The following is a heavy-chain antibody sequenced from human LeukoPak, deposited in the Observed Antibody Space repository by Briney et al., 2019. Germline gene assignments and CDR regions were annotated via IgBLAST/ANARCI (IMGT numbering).Heavy chain of an antibody. CDR3: ARAAAGNFDY. J-gene: IGHJ4*02. CDR1: GFTFSSYS. CDR2: ISSSSSYI. V-gene: IGHV3-21*01. D-gene: IGHD6-13*01. Sequence: GGSLRLSCAASGFTFSSYSMNWVRQAPGKGLEWVSSISSSSSYIYYADSVKGRFTISRDNAKNSLYLQMNSLRAEDTAVYYCARAAAGNFDYWGREPWSPSAQ.